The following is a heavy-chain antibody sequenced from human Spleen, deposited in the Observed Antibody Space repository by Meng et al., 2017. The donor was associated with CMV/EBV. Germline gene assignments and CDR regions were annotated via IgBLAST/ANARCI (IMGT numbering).Heavy chain of an antibody. J-gene: IGHJ6*02. CDR3: ARGAGIRTSLYFYGMDV. CDR1: EFSISRFP. V-gene: IGHV3-30*04. Sequence: GESLKISCAASEFSISRFPMHWVRQAPGKGLEWVAVISDDGSNEFYADSVKGRFTISRDNSKNTMSLQMNSLRPEDTAVYYCARGAGIRTSLYFYGMDVWGQGTTVTVSS. D-gene: IGHD3-3*02. CDR2: ISDDGSNE.